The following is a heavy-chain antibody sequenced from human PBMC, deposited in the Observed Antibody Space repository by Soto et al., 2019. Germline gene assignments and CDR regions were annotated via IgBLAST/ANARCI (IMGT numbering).Heavy chain of an antibody. J-gene: IGHJ6*02. CDR2: ISAYNGNT. Sequence: ASVKVSCKASGYTFTSYGISWVRQAPGQGLEWMGWISAYNGNTNYAQKLQGRVTMTTDTSTGTAYMELRSLRSDDTAVYYCARDYRDIVVVPAAKSYYYYGMDVWGQGTTVTVSS. CDR1: GYTFTSYG. V-gene: IGHV1-18*04. D-gene: IGHD2-2*01. CDR3: ARDYRDIVVVPAAKSYYYYGMDV.